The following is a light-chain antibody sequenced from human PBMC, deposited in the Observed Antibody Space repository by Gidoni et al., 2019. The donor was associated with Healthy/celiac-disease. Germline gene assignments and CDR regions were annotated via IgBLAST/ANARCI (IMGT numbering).Light chain of an antibody. J-gene: IGLJ2*01. CDR2: GKN. CDR1: SLRRYY. CDR3: DSRDSSGNLVV. Sequence: SSELTQDPAVSVALGQTVRITCQGGSLRRYYASWYQQKPGQAPVLVIYGKNNRPSGIPDRFSGSSSGNTASLTITGAQAEDEADYYCDSRDSSGNLVVFGEGTKLTVL. V-gene: IGLV3-19*01.